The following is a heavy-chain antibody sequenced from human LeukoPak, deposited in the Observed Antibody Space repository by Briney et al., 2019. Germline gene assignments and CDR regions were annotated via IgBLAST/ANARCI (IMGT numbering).Heavy chain of an antibody. Sequence: PSETLSLTCAVYGGSFSGYYWSWIRQPPGKGLEWIGEINHSGSTNYNPSLKSRVTISVDTSKNQFSLKLSSVTAADTAVYYCARGQVVLDYWGQGTLVTVSS. CDR2: INHSGST. V-gene: IGHV4-34*01. J-gene: IGHJ4*02. D-gene: IGHD6-13*01. CDR1: GGSFSGYY. CDR3: ARGQVVLDY.